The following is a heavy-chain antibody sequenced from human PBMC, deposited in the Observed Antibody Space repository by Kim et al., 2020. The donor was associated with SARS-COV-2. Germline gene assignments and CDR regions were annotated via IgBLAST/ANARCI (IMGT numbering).Heavy chain of an antibody. CDR1: GFTFSNAW. CDR2: IKSKTDGGTT. D-gene: IGHD3-10*01. CDR3: TTALQMYGFKTYYFDY. Sequence: GGSLRLSCAASGFTFSNAWMSWVRQAPGKGLEWVGRIKSKTDGGTTDYAAPVKGRFTISRDDSKNTLYLQMNSLKTEDTAVYYCTTALQMYGFKTYYFDYWGQGTLVTVSS. J-gene: IGHJ4*02. V-gene: IGHV3-15*01.